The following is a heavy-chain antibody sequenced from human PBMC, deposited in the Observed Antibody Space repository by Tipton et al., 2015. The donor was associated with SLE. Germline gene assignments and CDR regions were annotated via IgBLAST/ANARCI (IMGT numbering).Heavy chain of an antibody. V-gene: IGHV3-23*01. D-gene: IGHD6-13*01. CDR2: ISGSGGST. Sequence: SLRLSCAASGFTFSSYAMSWVRQAPGKGLEWVSAISGSGGSTYYADSVKGRFTISRDNSKNTLYLQMNSLRAEDTAVYYCAKSALSLVAAADHFDYWGQGTLVTVSS. CDR1: GFTFSSYA. J-gene: IGHJ4*02. CDR3: AKSALSLVAAADHFDY.